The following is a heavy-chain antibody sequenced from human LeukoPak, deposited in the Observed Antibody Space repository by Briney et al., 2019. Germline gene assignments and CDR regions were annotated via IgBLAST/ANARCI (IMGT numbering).Heavy chain of an antibody. CDR2: IYHSGST. V-gene: IGHV4-38-2*02. CDR3: ARGAGSGPGYSSGWYFDY. J-gene: IGHJ4*02. D-gene: IGHD6-19*01. Sequence: PSETLSLTCTVSGYSISSGYYWSWIRQPPGKGLEWIGYIYHSGSTYYNPSLKSRVTISVDRSKNQFSLKLSSVTAADTAVYYCARGAGSGPGYSSGWYFDYWGQGTLVTVSS. CDR1: GYSISSGYY.